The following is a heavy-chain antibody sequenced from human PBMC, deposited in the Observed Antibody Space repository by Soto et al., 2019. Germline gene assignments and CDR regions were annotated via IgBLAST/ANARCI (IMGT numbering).Heavy chain of an antibody. J-gene: IGHJ3*02. D-gene: IGHD2-15*01. CDR2: IYYSGST. CDR3: AGGGIVVVVAARDAFDI. V-gene: IGHV4-31*03. Sequence: QVQLQESGPGLVKPSQTLSLTCTVSGGSISSGGYYWSWIRQHPGKGLEWIGYIYYSGSTYYNPSLKGRVTISVDTSKNQFSLKLGSVTAADTAVYYCAGGGIVVVVAARDAFDIWGQGTMVTVSS. CDR1: GGSISSGGYY.